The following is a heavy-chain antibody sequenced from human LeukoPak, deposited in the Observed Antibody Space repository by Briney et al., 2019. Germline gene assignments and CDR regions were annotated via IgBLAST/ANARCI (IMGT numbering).Heavy chain of an antibody. Sequence: GGSLRLSCAASGFTFSSYAMSWVRQAPGKGLEWVSGVSGSGGSTYYADSVKGRFTISRDNSKNTLYLQVNSLRAEDTAAYYCAKALYDSSGYYSFDYWGQGTLVTVSS. CDR1: GFTFSSYA. D-gene: IGHD3-22*01. J-gene: IGHJ4*02. V-gene: IGHV3-23*01. CDR3: AKALYDSSGYYSFDY. CDR2: VSGSGGST.